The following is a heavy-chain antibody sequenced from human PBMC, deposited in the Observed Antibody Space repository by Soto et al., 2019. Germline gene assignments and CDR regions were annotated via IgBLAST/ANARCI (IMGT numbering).Heavy chain of an antibody. CDR2: INSDGTTT. CDR3: VRDIR. Sequence: EVKLVESGGGLVQPGGSLRLSCAASGFTFNNFWMYWVRQTPEKGLVWVSGINSDGTTTIYADSVKGRFIISRDNAKNTLYLQMNSLIVEDTAIYYCVRDIRWGQGTLVTVSS. V-gene: IGHV3-74*01. CDR1: GFTFNNFW. J-gene: IGHJ4*02.